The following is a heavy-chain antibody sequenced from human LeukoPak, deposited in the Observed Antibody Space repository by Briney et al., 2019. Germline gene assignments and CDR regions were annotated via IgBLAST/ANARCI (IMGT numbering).Heavy chain of an antibody. Sequence: GESLKISCKGSGYSFTSYWIGWVRHMPGKGLEWMGIIYPSDSDTQYSPSFQGQVTFSADKSFSTAYLQWSSLKASDTAIYYCATSFDTSGSDAFDIWGQGTMVTVSS. CDR1: GYSFTSYW. D-gene: IGHD3-22*01. V-gene: IGHV5-51*01. CDR3: ATSFDTSGSDAFDI. J-gene: IGHJ3*02. CDR2: IYPSDSDT.